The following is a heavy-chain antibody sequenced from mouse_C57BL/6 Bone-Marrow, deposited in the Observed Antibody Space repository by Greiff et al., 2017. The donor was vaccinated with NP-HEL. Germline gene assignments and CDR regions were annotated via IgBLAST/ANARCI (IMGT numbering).Heavy chain of an antibody. CDR2: IYPSDSET. CDR1: GYTFTSYW. Sequence: QVQLKQPGAELVRPGSSVKLSCKASGYTFTSYWMDWVKQRPGQGLEWIGNIYPSDSETHYNQQFMDKATLTVDKSSSTAYMQLSSLTSEDSAVYYCARTRGVYYDYGRFAYWGQGTLVTVSA. D-gene: IGHD2-4*01. CDR3: ARTRGVYYDYGRFAY. V-gene: IGHV1-61*01. J-gene: IGHJ3*01.